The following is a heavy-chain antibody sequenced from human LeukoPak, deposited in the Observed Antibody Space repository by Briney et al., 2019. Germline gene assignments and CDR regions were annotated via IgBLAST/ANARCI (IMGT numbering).Heavy chain of an antibody. CDR1: GGSISSYY. J-gene: IGHJ4*02. CDR3: ARTNWGGLDYFDY. D-gene: IGHD7-27*01. Sequence: SETLSLTCTVSGGSISSYYWSWIRQPPGKGLEWIGYIYYSGSTNYNPSLKSRVTISADTSKNQFSLKLSSVTAADTAVYYCARTNWGGLDYFDYWGQGTLVTVSS. V-gene: IGHV4-59*08. CDR2: IYYSGST.